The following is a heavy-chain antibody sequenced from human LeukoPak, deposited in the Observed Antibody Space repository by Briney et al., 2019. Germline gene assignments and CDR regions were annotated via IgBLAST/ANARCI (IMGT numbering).Heavy chain of an antibody. CDR2: IYHSGST. V-gene: IGHV4-4*02. J-gene: IGHJ5*02. Sequence: SETLCLTCAVSGGSISSSNWWSWVRQPPGKGLEWIGAIYHSGSTNYNPSLKSRVTISVDKSKNQFSLKLSSVTAADTAVYYCARGSSIVVVPDAFPDWFDPWGQGTLVTVSS. D-gene: IGHD2-2*01. CDR1: GGSISSSNW. CDR3: ARGSSIVVVPDAFPDWFDP.